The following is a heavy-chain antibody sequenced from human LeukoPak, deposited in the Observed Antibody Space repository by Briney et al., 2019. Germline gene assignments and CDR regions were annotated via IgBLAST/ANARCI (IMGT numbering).Heavy chain of an antibody. CDR2: INHSGST. J-gene: IGHJ6*03. Sequence: SETLSLTCAVYGGSFSGYYWSWIRQPPGKGLEWIGEINHSGSTNYNPSLKSRVTISVDTSKNQFSLKLSSVTAADTAVYYCARGLISSWYVNYYYMDVGGKGTTVTVSS. CDR3: ARGLISSWYVNYYYMDV. D-gene: IGHD6-13*01. CDR1: GGSFSGYY. V-gene: IGHV4-34*01.